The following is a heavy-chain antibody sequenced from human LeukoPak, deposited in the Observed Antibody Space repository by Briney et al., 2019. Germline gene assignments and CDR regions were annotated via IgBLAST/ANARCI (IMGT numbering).Heavy chain of an antibody. Sequence: GRSLRLSCAASGFTVSSKYMSWVRQAPGKGLEWVSAISGSGGSTYYADSVKGRFTISRDNSKNTLYLQMNSLRAEDTAVYYCAKFQANYYDSSGYGCFDYWGQGVLVTVSS. CDR1: GFTVSSKY. CDR2: ISGSGGST. V-gene: IGHV3-23*01. CDR3: AKFQANYYDSSGYGCFDY. J-gene: IGHJ4*02. D-gene: IGHD3-22*01.